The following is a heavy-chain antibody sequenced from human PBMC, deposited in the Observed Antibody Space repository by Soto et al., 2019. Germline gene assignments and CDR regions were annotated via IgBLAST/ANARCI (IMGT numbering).Heavy chain of an antibody. V-gene: IGHV4-59*01. J-gene: IGHJ5*02. CDR2: THHTGST. Sequence: PSETLSLTCTVSGGFISSYYWSWIRQSPGKGLEWIGYTHHTGSTNYNPSLKSRVTMSLDTSRNQFSLKLYSVTAADTAVYYCARSIDSSGYYFSNRWGQGTLVTVSS. D-gene: IGHD3-22*01. CDR1: GGFISSYY. CDR3: ARSIDSSGYYFSNR.